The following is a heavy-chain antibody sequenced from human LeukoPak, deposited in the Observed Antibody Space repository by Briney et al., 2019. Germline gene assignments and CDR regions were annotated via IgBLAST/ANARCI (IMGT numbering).Heavy chain of an antibody. CDR1: GFTFSDYY. CDR3: ARVTYYYDSSGYYSDY. V-gene: IGHV3-11*04. D-gene: IGHD3-22*01. J-gene: IGHJ4*02. CDR2: ISSSGSTI. Sequence: PGGSLRLSCAASGFTFSDYYMSWIRQAPGKGLEWVSYISSSGSTIYYADSVKGRFTISRDNAKNSLHLQMNSLRAEDTAVYYCARVTYYYDSSGYYSDYWGQGTLVTVSS.